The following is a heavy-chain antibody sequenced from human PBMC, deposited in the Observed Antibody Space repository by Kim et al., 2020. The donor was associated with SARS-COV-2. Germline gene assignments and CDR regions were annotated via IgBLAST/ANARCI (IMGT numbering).Heavy chain of an antibody. Sequence: SQTGGSTYYADSVKGRFTISRDNSKNTLYLQMNSLRIEDTAVYYCGGGANWGQGTLVIVSS. V-gene: IGHV3-23*01. D-gene: IGHD3-10*01. J-gene: IGHJ4*02. CDR3: GGGAN. CDR2: SQTGGST.